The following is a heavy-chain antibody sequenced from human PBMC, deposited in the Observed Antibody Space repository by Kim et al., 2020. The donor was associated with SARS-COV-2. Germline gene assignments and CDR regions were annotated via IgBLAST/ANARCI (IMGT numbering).Heavy chain of an antibody. D-gene: IGHD1-20*01. CDR3: AMYNTAWSYDY. J-gene: IGHJ4*02. CDR2: INAGNGNT. V-gene: IGHV1-3*01. CDR1: GYTFTGYN. Sequence: ASVKVSCKATGYTFTGYNMHWVRQAPGQRLEWMGWINAGNGNTKYSQKFQGRVTITTDTSASTAYMELSSLRSEDTAVYYCAMYNTAWSYDYWGQGTLVTVSS.